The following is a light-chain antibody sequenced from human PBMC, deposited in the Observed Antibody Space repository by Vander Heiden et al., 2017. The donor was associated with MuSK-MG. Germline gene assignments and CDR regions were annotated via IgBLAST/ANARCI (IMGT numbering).Light chain of an antibody. J-gene: IGLJ2*01. V-gene: IGLV3-21*02. CDR1: NIGSKS. CDR2: DES. CDR3: QVSHTSSDLQMG. Sequence: SYVLTQPPSVSVAPGQTARITCGGNNIGSKSGHGYQQKPSQARVLGGFDESDRPSGIPERFSGSNSGNTAKLTTSRVEAGDEADDFWQVSHTSSDLQMGFGGRTKLTVL.